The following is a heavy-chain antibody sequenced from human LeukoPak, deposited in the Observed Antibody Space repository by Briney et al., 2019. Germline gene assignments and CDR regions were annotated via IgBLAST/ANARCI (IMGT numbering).Heavy chain of an antibody. CDR1: GYSFTSYW. CDR2: IYPGDSDT. D-gene: IGHD3-16*02. CDR3: ARHGLSDDYVWGSYRSQPDY. J-gene: IGHJ4*02. Sequence: GESLQISFKGSGYSFTSYWIGWVRPMPGKGLEWMGIIYPGDSDTRYSPSFQGQVTISADKSISTAYLQWSSLKASDTAMYYCARHGLSDDYVWGSYRSQPDYWGQGTLVTVSS. V-gene: IGHV5-51*01.